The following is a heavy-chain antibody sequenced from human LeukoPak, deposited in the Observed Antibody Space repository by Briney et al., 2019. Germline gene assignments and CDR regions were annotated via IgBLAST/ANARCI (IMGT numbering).Heavy chain of an antibody. CDR3: ARAHSSSWYMDY. J-gene: IGHJ4*02. CDR1: GGSISSYY. V-gene: IGHV4-59*01. CDR2: TYYSGST. Sequence: SETLSLTCSVSGGSISSYYWSWIRQPPGKGLEWIGYTYYSGSTNYNSSLKSRVTISVDTSENQLSLKLSSVTAADTAVYYCARAHSSSWYMDYWGQGTLVTVSS. D-gene: IGHD6-13*01.